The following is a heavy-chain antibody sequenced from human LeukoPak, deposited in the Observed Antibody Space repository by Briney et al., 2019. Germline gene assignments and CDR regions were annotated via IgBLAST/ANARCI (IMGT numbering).Heavy chain of an antibody. CDR3: ARGGPYCSGGGCYSRTSNWFDP. CDR1: GYSISSGYY. CDR2: IYHSGST. J-gene: IGHJ5*02. V-gene: IGHV4-38-2*02. Sequence: SETLSLTCTVSGYSISSGYYWGWIRQPPGKGLEWIGSIYHSGSTYYNPSLKSRVTISVDTSKNQFSLKLSSVTATDTAVYYCARGGPYCSGGGCYSRTSNWFDPWGQGTLVTVSS. D-gene: IGHD2-15*01.